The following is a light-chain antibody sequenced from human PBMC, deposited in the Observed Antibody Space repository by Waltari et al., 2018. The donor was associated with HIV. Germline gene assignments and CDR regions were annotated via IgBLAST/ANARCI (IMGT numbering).Light chain of an antibody. CDR1: QSVSSSL. CDR3: HQYAGSPRT. CDR2: GAS. J-gene: IGKJ2*01. Sequence: EIVLPQSPDTRSLSPGERVTLSCRASQSVSSSLLAWYQQRPGQAPRLLIFGASNRAVRIPDRFSGSGSGTDFTLTISTLAPEDFAVYYCHQYAGSPRTFGQGTRLDIK. V-gene: IGKV3-20*01.